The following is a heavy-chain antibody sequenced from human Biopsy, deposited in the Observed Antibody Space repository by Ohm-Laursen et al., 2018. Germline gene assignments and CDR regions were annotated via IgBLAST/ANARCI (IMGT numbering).Heavy chain of an antibody. CDR1: AGTFSNYG. CDR3: APKLTGYFHH. Sequence: SVNASCKAPAGTFSNYGVNWVRQAPGQGLEWLGGNIPILGTGNYPQKFQDRVTVAADTSHSTATMELRSLRSDDTAVYFCAPKLTGYFHHWGQGTLVTVSS. J-gene: IGHJ1*01. D-gene: IGHD3-9*01. CDR2: NIPILGTG. V-gene: IGHV1-69*06.